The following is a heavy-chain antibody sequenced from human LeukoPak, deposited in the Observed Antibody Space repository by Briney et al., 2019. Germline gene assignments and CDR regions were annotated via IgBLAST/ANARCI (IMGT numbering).Heavy chain of an antibody. V-gene: IGHV1-69*05. CDR3: ATVLRFLEKDAFDT. Sequence: GASVKVSCKASGGTFSSYAISWVRQAPGQGLEWMGGIIPIFGTANYAQKFQGRVTITTDESTSTAYMELSSLRSEDTAVYYCATVLRFLEKDAFDTWGQGTMVTVSS. J-gene: IGHJ3*02. CDR2: IIPIFGTA. CDR1: GGTFSSYA. D-gene: IGHD3-3*01.